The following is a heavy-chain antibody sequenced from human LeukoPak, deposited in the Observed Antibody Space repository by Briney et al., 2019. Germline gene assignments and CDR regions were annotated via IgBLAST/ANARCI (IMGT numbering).Heavy chain of an antibody. D-gene: IGHD6-25*01. CDR2: IFHSGIT. CDR1: SGSISPYY. V-gene: IGHV4-59*01. J-gene: IGHJ4*02. Sequence: SETLSLTCSVSSGSISPYYWSWFRQPPGKGLEWIGYIFHSGITTYNPSLKSRVTISLDSSKNQFFLRLTSVTAADTAMYYCARAETLAAIYFDFWGQGSLVTVSS. CDR3: ARAETLAAIYFDF.